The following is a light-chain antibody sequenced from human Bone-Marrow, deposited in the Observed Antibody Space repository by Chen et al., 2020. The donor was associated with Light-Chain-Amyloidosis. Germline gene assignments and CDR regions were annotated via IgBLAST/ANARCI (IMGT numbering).Light chain of an antibody. CDR3: QVWDRSSDRPV. V-gene: IGLV3-21*02. J-gene: IGLJ3*02. CDR1: NIGSTS. CDR2: DES. Sequence: SYVLTPPSSVSVAPGQTATLACGGHNIGSTSVHWYQQTPGQAPVLVVYDESDRPSGIPERLSGANSGNTATLTISRVEAGDEAGYYGQVWDRSSDRPVFGGGTKLTVL.